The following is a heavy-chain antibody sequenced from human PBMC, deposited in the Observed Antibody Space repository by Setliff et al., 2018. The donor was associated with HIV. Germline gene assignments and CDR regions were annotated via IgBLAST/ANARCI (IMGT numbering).Heavy chain of an antibody. CDR2: FNPEDGET. J-gene: IGHJ3*02. V-gene: IGHV1-24*01. CDR3: ATDWGSCNNGLYPTLAFEI. CDR1: GYTFTGYY. D-gene: IGHD2-8*01. Sequence: ASVKVSCKASGYTFTGYYMHWVRQAPGKGLEWIGGFNPEDGETIYARKFQVRVTLTEDTSTDTAYMELSSLRSADTAVYFCATDWGSCNNGLYPTLAFEIWGQGTAVTVSS.